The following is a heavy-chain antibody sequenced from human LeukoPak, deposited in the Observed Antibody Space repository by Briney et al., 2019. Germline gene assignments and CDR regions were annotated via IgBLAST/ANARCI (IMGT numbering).Heavy chain of an antibody. V-gene: IGHV3-21*01. CDR2: ISSSSSYI. D-gene: IGHD2-15*01. J-gene: IGHJ3*02. Sequence: GGSLRLSCAASGFTFSSYSMNWVRQAPGKGLEWVSSISSSSSYIYYADSVKGRFTISRDNAKNSLYLQMNSLRAEDTAVYYCAWEAGSYCSGGSCYRGAFDIWGQGTMVTVSS. CDR3: AWEAGSYCSGGSCYRGAFDI. CDR1: GFTFSSYS.